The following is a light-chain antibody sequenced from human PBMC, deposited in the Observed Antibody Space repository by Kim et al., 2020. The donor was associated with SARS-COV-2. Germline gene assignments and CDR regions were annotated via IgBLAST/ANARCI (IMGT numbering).Light chain of an antibody. CDR2: AAS. J-gene: IGKJ1*01. Sequence: LSPGDRGTVSCRTSQPGSANYVAWYQQKSGQAPRLLIYAASTRATGVPDRFSGGGSGTDFTLTITTLEPEDFAVYYCHQYGSSLWTFGQGTKLEI. CDR3: HQYGSSLWT. CDR1: QPGSANY. V-gene: IGKV3-20*01.